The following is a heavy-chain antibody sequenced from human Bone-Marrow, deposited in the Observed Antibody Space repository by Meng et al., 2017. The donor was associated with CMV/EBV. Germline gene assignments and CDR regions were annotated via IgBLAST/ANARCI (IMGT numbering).Heavy chain of an antibody. Sequence: CTVAGGSVSSGSYYWSWIRQPPGKGLEWIGYIYYSGSTNYNPSLKSRVTISVDTSKNQFSLKLSSVTAADTAVYYCARASPAPGFDPWGQGTLVTVSS. CDR2: IYYSGST. CDR1: GGSVSSGSYY. CDR3: ARASPAPGFDP. V-gene: IGHV4-61*01. J-gene: IGHJ5*02. D-gene: IGHD2-2*01.